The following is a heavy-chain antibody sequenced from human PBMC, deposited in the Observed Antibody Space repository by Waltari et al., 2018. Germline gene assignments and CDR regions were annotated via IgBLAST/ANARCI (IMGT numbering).Heavy chain of an antibody. J-gene: IGHJ2*01. CDR2: INHSGST. CDR1: GGSFSGYY. V-gene: IGHV4-34*01. D-gene: IGHD1-26*01. CDR3: ARDLGIGGDWYFDL. Sequence: QVQLQQWGAGLLKPSETLSLTCAVYGGSFSGYYWSWIRQPPGKGLEWIGEINHSGSTNYNPSLKSRVTISVDTSKNQFSLKLSSVTAADTAVYYCARDLGIGGDWYFDLWGRGTLVTVSS.